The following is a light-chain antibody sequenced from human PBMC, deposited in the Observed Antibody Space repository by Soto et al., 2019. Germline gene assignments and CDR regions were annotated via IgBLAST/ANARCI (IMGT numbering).Light chain of an antibody. CDR2: SHN. V-gene: IGLV1-44*01. CDR1: RSNIGSNT. CDR3: ATWDGNLDGDV. J-gene: IGLJ1*01. Sequence: QSVLTQPPSASGAPGQRVTISCSGSRSNIGSNTVNWYQQLPGTAPKLLIYSHNQRPSGVPDRFSVSKSSTSASLASSGLPSEDEADYYCATWDGNLDGDVFGTGTKVTVL.